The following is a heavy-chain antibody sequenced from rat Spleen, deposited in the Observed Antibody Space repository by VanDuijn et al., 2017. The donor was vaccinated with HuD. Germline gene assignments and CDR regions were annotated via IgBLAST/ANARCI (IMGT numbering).Heavy chain of an antibody. D-gene: IGHD2-1*01. CDR2: ISSGGST. J-gene: IGHJ3*01. CDR1: GFSLTSNG. CDR3: TGGLPKDWFAY. V-gene: IGHV2S12*01. Sequence: QVQLKESGPGLVQPSQTLSLTCTVSGFSLTSNGVSWVRQPPGKGLEWIAAISSGGSTYYNSALKSRLSISRDTSKSQVFLKMNSLQTEDTAIYFWTGGLPKDWFAYGGQGTLVTVSS.